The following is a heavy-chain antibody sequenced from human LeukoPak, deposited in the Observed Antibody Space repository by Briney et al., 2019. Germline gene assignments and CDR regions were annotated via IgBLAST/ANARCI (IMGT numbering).Heavy chain of an antibody. Sequence: SETLSLTCSVSGGSIISSNYYWGWIRQPPGKGLEWIGSVYQSGSGSSYYNPSLKSRVTISGDTSKNQFFLRLSSVTAADTAVYYCASTLRFLPYRRFDYWGQGTLVTDPS. D-gene: IGHD3-3*01. J-gene: IGHJ4*02. CDR2: VYQSGSGSS. CDR3: ASTLRFLPYRRFDY. CDR1: GGSIISSNYY. V-gene: IGHV4-39*01.